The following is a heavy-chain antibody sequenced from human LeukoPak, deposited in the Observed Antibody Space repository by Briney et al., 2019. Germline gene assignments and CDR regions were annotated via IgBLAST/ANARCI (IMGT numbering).Heavy chain of an antibody. V-gene: IGHV3-64D*06. CDR1: GFTFSSYA. CDR2: ISSNGGST. CDR3: VKPITMVRGVMSFDY. J-gene: IGHJ4*02. D-gene: IGHD3-10*01. Sequence: GGSLRLSCSASGFTFSSYAMHWVRQAPGKGLEYVSGISSNGGSTYYADSVKGRFTISRDNSKNTLYLQMSSLRAEDTAVYYCVKPITMVRGVMSFDYWGQGTLVPVSS.